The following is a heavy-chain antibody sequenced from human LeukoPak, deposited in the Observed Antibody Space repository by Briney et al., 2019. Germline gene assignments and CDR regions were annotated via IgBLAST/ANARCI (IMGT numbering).Heavy chain of an antibody. Sequence: SVKVSXKASGGTFRSYAISWVRQAPGQGLEWMGGIIPIFGTANYAQKFQGRVTITADESTSTAYMELSSLRSEDTAVYYCARPVGGAFDIWGQGTMVTVSS. J-gene: IGHJ3*02. CDR3: ARPVGGAFDI. V-gene: IGHV1-69*01. D-gene: IGHD3-10*01. CDR2: IIPIFGTA. CDR1: GGTFRSYA.